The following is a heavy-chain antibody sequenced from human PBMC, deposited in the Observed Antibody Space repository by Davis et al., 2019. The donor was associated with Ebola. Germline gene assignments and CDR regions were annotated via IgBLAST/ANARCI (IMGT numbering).Heavy chain of an antibody. CDR2: INHRGST. Sequence: PGGSLRLSCAVYGGSFSGNYWSWIRQPPGKGLEWIGEINHRGSTNYNPSLKSRVTISVDTSKKQFSLKLSSVTAADTAVYYCAGGLDATTYRLDYWGQGTLVTVSS. CDR1: GGSFSGNY. CDR3: AGGLDATTYRLDY. J-gene: IGHJ4*02. D-gene: IGHD5-24*01. V-gene: IGHV4-34*01.